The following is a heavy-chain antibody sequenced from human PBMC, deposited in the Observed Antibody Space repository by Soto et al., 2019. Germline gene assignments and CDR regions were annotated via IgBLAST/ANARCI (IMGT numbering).Heavy chain of an antibody. CDR1: GFTFSSYA. J-gene: IGHJ4*02. D-gene: IGHD6-19*01. V-gene: IGHV3-23*01. Sequence: GGSLRLSCAASGFTFSSYAMSWVRQAPGKGLERVSSISGRAGSSTYYADSVKGRFTISRDSSKNTLYLQMNSLRAEDTALYYCAKSGQWLPYYFDYWGQGTLVTVSS. CDR2: ISGRAGSST. CDR3: AKSGQWLPYYFDY.